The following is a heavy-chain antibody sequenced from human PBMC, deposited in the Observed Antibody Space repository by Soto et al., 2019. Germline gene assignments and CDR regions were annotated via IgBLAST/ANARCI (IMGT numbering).Heavy chain of an antibody. J-gene: IGHJ4*02. CDR2: IIPIFGTA. V-gene: IGHV1-69*12. Sequence: QVQLVQSGAEVKKPGSSVKVSCKASGGTFSSYAISWVRQAPGQGLEWMGGIIPIFGTANYAQKFQGRVTITVDESTSTAYMELSSLRSEDTAVYYCARANEARPQYYFDYWGQGTLVTVSS. D-gene: IGHD6-6*01. CDR1: GGTFSSYA. CDR3: ARANEARPQYYFDY.